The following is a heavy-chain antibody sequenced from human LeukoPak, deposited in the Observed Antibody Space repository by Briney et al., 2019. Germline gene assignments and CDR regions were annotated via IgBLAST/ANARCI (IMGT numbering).Heavy chain of an antibody. V-gene: IGHV1-18*01. CDR1: GYTFTSYG. D-gene: IGHD6-19*01. CDR2: ISAYNGNT. J-gene: IGHJ6*03. CDR3: ARAGPYSSGWLRSGYYYYYMDV. Sequence: ASVKVSCKASGYTFTSYGISWVRQAPGQGLEWMGWISAYNGNTNYAQKLQGRVTMTTDTSTSTAYMELRSLGSDDTAVYYCARAGPYSSGWLRSGYYYYYMDVWGKGTTVTVSS.